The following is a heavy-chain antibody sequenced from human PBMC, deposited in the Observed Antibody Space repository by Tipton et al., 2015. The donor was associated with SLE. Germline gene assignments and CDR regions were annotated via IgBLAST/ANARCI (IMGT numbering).Heavy chain of an antibody. V-gene: IGHV4-59*03. D-gene: IGHD2-21*02. J-gene: IGHJ4*02. Sequence: TLSLTCTVSGGSITNYYWTWIRQAPGKGLEWIGYVYYSGGTSYNPSLKSRVTVSVDTSKNQFSLRLSSVTAADTAFYYCAGGSWYSIDYWGQGTLVTVSS. CDR2: VYYSGGT. CDR1: GGSITNYY. CDR3: AGGSWYSIDY.